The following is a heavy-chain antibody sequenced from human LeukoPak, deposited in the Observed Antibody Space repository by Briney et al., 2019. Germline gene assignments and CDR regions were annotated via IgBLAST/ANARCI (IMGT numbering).Heavy chain of an antibody. CDR1: GFTFSSYA. J-gene: IGHJ4*02. CDR2: ISGSGGST. D-gene: IGHD6-19*01. V-gene: IGHV3-23*01. Sequence: GGSLRLSCAASGFTFSSYAMSWVRQAPGKGLEWVSAISGSGGSTYYADSVKGRFTISRDNSKNTLYLQMNSLRAEDTAVYYCAKAPGIAVAGTTWHPDYWGQGTLVTVSS. CDR3: AKAPGIAVAGTTWHPDY.